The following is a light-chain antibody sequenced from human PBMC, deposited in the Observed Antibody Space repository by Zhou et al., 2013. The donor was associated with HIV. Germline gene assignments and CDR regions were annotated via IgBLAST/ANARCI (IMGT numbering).Light chain of an antibody. CDR1: QDISSH. CDR2: AAS. Sequence: DIQMTQSPSSVSASVGDRVTFSCRASQDISSHLAWYQQKPGKTPKLLIYAASSLQSGVPSRFSGSGSGTDFTLTISSLQPEDFATYYCQQSYSNPRTFGQGTKVEIK. V-gene: IGKV1-12*01. J-gene: IGKJ1*01. CDR3: QQSYSNPRT.